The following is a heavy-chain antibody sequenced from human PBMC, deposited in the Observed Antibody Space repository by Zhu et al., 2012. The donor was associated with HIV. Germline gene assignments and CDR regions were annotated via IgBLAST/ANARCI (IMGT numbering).Heavy chain of an antibody. CDR2: VNHSGNT. CDR3: ARLTSGLTSG. J-gene: IGHJ4*02. CDR1: GGSPSGYY. V-gene: IGHV4-34*02. D-gene: IGHD6-19*01. Sequence: QVQLQQWGAGLLKPSETLSLTCAVYGGSPSGYYWSWIRQPPGKGLEWIGEVNHSGNTNYKPSLQSRVTISVDRSKNQFSLKLTSVTAADTAVYYCARLTSGLTSGWGQGTLVTVSS.